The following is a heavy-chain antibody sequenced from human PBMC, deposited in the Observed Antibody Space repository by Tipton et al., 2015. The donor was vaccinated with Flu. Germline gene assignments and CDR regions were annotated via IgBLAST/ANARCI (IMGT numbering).Heavy chain of an antibody. J-gene: IGHJ4*02. CDR2: IKSDGSEK. CDR1: GFTLSGYW. V-gene: IGHV3-7*01. Sequence: SLRLSCAASGFTLSGYWMTWVRQTPGKGLEWVATIKSDGSEKFYVDSVKGRFTISRDDAKNSLYLQMNSLKVEDTAMYYCSTSFDYWGQGTLVTVSS. CDR3: STSFDY.